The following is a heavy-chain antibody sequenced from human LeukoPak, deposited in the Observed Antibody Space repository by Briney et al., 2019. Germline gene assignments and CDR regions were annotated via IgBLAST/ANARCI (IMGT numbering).Heavy chain of an antibody. Sequence: GGSLRLSCAASGFTVSSNYTSWVRQAPGKGLEWVSVIYSGGSTYYADSVKGRFTISRDNSKNTLYLQMNSLRAEDTAVYYCARDGYYCSGGSCYDGMDVWGKGTTVTVSS. CDR1: GFTVSSNY. D-gene: IGHD2-15*01. CDR3: ARDGYYCSGGSCYDGMDV. J-gene: IGHJ6*04. V-gene: IGHV3-53*01. CDR2: IYSGGST.